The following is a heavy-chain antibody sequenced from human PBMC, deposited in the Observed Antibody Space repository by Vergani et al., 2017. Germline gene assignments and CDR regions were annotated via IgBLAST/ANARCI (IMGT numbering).Heavy chain of an antibody. CDR1: GYTFSTYG. CDR3: ARYPIDIYTYDGMGY. J-gene: IGHJ1*01. Sequence: QVQLVQSGAEVKKPGASVKVSCKASGYTFSTYGISWVRQAPGQGLEWMGWISAYNGNTNYPEKFQGRLTMTTDTSTRTAYMELRSLRSDDTAVYYCARYPIDIYTYDGMGYWGPGTLVTVSS. V-gene: IGHV1-18*01. D-gene: IGHD3-16*01. CDR2: ISAYNGNT.